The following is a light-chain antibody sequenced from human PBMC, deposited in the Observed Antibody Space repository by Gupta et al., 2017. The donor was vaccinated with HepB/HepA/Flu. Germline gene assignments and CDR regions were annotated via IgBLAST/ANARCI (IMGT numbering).Light chain of an antibody. J-gene: IGKJ1*01. CDR3: QHRSNCPWT. CDR2: DTS. Sequence: ILLTHPPATLSCSREERATLSCRASQSVSRYLAWYQQKPGQAPRLLIYDTSNRANGFPARFSGSGSGTEFTLTISSREPEDFAVYYCQHRSNCPWTFGQGTKVEIK. V-gene: IGKV3-11*01. CDR1: QSVSRY.